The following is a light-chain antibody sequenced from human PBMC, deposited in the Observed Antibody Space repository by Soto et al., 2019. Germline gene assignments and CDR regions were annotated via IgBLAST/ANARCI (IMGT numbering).Light chain of an antibody. CDR1: QSIGGW. Sequence: DIQMTQSPSALSASVGDRVTITCRASQSIGGWLAWYQQKAGKAPKVLIYATSTLQSGVPSRFSGSGSGTQFTLTISSLQPDDSATYYCHQYNTWWTFGQGTKVEIK. V-gene: IGKV1-5*03. CDR3: HQYNTWWT. J-gene: IGKJ1*01. CDR2: ATS.